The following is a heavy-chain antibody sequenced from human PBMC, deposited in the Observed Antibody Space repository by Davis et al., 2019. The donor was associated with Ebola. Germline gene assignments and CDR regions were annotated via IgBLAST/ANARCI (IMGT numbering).Heavy chain of an antibody. V-gene: IGHV3-23*01. CDR2: ISGSGGST. CDR1: GFTFSSYA. J-gene: IGHJ4*02. D-gene: IGHD6-19*01. Sequence: PGGSLRLSCAASGFTFSSYAMSWVRQAPGKGLEWVSAISGSGGSTYYADSVKGRFTISRDNSKNTLYLQMNSLRAEDTAVYYCAKLPNLYSSGWYGYWGQGTLVTVSS. CDR3: AKLPNLYSSGWYGY.